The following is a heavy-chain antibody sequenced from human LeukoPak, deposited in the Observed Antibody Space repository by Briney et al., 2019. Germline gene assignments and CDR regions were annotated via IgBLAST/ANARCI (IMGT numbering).Heavy chain of an antibody. D-gene: IGHD6-13*01. CDR3: AKDEAADRYIY. Sequence: GGSLRLSCAASGFTFSSYSMNWVRQAPGKGLEWVSAITDGGGSTYYADSVKGRFTISRDNSKNTLYLQMNSLRAEDTAVYYCAKDEAADRYIYWGQGTLVTVSS. J-gene: IGHJ4*02. V-gene: IGHV3-23*01. CDR2: ITDGGGST. CDR1: GFTFSSYS.